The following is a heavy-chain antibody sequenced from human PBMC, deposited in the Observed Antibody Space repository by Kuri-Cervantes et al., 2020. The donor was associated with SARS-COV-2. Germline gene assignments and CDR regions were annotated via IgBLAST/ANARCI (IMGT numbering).Heavy chain of an antibody. CDR2: IYPGDSDT. Sequence: KVSCKGSGYSFTSYWIGWVRQMPGKGLEWMGIIYPGDSDTRYSPSFQGQVTISADKSISTAYLQWSSLKASDTAMYYCARLRATPRRDVFDIWGQGTMVTVSS. V-gene: IGHV5-51*01. J-gene: IGHJ3*02. D-gene: IGHD5-24*01. CDR1: GYSFTSYW. CDR3: ARLRATPRRDVFDI.